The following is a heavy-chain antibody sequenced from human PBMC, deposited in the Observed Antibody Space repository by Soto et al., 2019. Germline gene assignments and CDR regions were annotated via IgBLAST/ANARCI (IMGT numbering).Heavy chain of an antibody. J-gene: IGHJ5*02. CDR2: ISGSGGSA. Sequence: EVQLLESGGGLVQPGGSLRLSCAASGFTFSSYAMTWVRQAPGKGLEWVSVISGSGGSAQYADSVSGRFTISRDNAWDTVYLHMNRLRVEDTAIYYCAKDLISSGWSTWFEPRGQGTLVSVSS. V-gene: IGHV3-23*01. CDR1: GFTFSSYA. D-gene: IGHD6-19*01. CDR3: AKDLISSGWSTWFEP.